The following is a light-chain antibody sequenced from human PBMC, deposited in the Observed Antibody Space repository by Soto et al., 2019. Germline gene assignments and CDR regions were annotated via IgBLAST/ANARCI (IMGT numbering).Light chain of an antibody. CDR3: QQYYNWPIT. V-gene: IGKV3-15*01. CDR2: GAS. Sequence: EIVLTQSPGTLSLTPGERATLSCRATQSVSSNYLAWYQQKSGQAPRLLIYGASTRATGIPARFSGSGSGTEFTLTISSLQSEDFAVYYCQQYYNWPITFGQGTRLEVK. CDR1: QSVSSN. J-gene: IGKJ5*01.